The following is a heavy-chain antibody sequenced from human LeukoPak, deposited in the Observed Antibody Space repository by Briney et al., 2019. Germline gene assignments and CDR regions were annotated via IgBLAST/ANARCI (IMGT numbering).Heavy chain of an antibody. CDR2: IYSGGST. CDR1: GFTVSSNY. D-gene: IGHD4-17*01. Sequence: GGSLRLSCAASGFTVSSNYMSWVRQAPGKGLEWVSAIYSGGSTYYADSVKGRFTISRDNSENTLYLQMNSLRAEDTAVYYCAGDGPDYGDYSGNGYYGMDVWGQGTTVTVSS. J-gene: IGHJ6*02. V-gene: IGHV3-53*01. CDR3: AGDGPDYGDYSGNGYYGMDV.